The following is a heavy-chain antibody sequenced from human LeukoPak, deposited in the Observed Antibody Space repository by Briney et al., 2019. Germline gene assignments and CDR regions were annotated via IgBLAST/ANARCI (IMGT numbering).Heavy chain of an antibody. J-gene: IGHJ4*02. CDR1: GGTFSSYA. V-gene: IGHV1-69*13. D-gene: IGHD6-19*01. Sequence: ASVKVSCKASGGTFSSYAISWVRQAPGQGLEWMGGIIPIFGTANYAQKFQGRVTITADESTSTAYMELSSLRSEDTAVYYCARQGTYSSAIGMGYWGQGTLVTVSS. CDR3: ARQGTYSSAIGMGY. CDR2: IIPIFGTA.